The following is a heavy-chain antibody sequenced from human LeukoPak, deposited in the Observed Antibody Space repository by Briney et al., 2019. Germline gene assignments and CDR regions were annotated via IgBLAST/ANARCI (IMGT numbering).Heavy chain of an antibody. CDR1: RGSINYYF. J-gene: IGHJ4*02. V-gene: IGHV4-59*12. CDR3: ARMTYTSNWYNFDY. Sequence: SETLSLTCTVSRGSINYYFWSWIRQSPGKGLEWIGYIYYNGNTNYNSSLQSRLTISVDTSKNQFSLELRSVTAADTAVYYCARMTYTSNWYNFDYWGQGTLVTVSP. CDR2: IYYNGNT. D-gene: IGHD6-13*01.